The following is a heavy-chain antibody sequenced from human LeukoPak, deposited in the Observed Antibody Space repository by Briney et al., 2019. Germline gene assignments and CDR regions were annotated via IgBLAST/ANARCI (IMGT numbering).Heavy chain of an antibody. Sequence: SETLSLTCTVSGGSISSYYWSWIRQPAGKGLEWIGRIYTSGSTNYNPSLKSRVTMSVDTSKNQFSLKLSSVTAADTAVYYCARVSTMVQGTYYYCMDVWGKGTTVTVSS. D-gene: IGHD3-10*01. J-gene: IGHJ6*03. CDR2: IYTSGST. V-gene: IGHV4-4*07. CDR1: GGSISSYY. CDR3: ARVSTMVQGTYYYCMDV.